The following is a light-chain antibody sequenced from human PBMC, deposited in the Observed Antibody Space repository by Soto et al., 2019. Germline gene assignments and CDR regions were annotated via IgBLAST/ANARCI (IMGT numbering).Light chain of an antibody. CDR1: SGYSNYK. J-gene: IGLJ1*01. CDR2: VGTGGIVG. Sequence: QSVLTQPPSASASLGASVTLTCTLSSGYSNYKVDWYQQRPGKGPRFVMRVGTGGIVGSKGDGIPDRLSVLGSGLNRYLTINNIQEEDESDYYCGADHGGGSNVVYVFGTGTKLTVL. CDR3: GADHGGGSNVVYV. V-gene: IGLV9-49*01.